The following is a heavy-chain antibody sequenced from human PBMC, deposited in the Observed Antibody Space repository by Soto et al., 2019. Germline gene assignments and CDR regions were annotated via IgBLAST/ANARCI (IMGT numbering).Heavy chain of an antibody. J-gene: IGHJ5*02. CDR2: IGGSGGST. CDR3: AKEANYYDYVWGSYRSNWFDP. Sequence: GGSLRLSCAASGFTFSSYAMIWVRQAPGKGLEWVSAIGGSGGSTYYADSVKGRFTISRDNSKNTLYLQMNSLRAEDTAVYYCAKEANYYDYVWGSYRSNWFDPWGQGTLVTVSS. D-gene: IGHD3-16*02. CDR1: GFTFSSYA. V-gene: IGHV3-23*01.